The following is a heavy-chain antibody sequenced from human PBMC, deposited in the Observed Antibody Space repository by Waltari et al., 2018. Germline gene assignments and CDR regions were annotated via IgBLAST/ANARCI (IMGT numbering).Heavy chain of an antibody. CDR3: ARPTRGGYLGY. J-gene: IGHJ4*02. D-gene: IGHD3-22*01. CDR1: GYTFNGYY. CDR2: INPNSGGT. V-gene: IGHV1-2*06. Sequence: QVQLVQSGAEVKKPGASVKVSCKASGYTFNGYYVHWVRQAPGTGLAWMGRINPNSGGTNYAQKFHGRVTMTRDTSISTAYMELSRLRSDDTAVYYCARPTRGGYLGYWGQGTLVTVSS.